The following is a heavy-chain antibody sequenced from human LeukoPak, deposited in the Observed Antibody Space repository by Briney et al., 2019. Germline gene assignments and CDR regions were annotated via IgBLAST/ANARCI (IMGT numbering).Heavy chain of an antibody. D-gene: IGHD4-23*01. CDR1: GGSISSYY. J-gene: IGHJ2*01. V-gene: IGHV4-59*01. Sequence: KPSETLSLTCTVSGGSISSYYWSWIRQPPGKGLEWIGYIYYSGSTNYNPSLKSRVTISVDTSKNQYSLKLSSVTAADTAVYYCARGLRSEARIYGGGCFDLWGRGTLVTVSS. CDR3: ARGLRSEARIYGGGCFDL. CDR2: IYYSGST.